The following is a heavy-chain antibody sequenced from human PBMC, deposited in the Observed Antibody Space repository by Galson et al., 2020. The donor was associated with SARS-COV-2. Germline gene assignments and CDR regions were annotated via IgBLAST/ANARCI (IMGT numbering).Heavy chain of an antibody. D-gene: IGHD4-4*01. CDR2: IFSNDEK. CDR3: ARIYRGRGDYSNYVGLTYYYYMDV. J-gene: IGHJ6*03. CDR1: GFSLSNARMG. V-gene: IGHV2-26*01. Sequence: SGPTLAKPTETLTLTCTVSGFSLSNARMGVSWIRQPPGKALEWLAHIFSNDEKSYSTSLKSRLTISKDTSKSQVVLTMTNMDPVDTATYYWARIYRGRGDYSNYVGLTYYYYMDVWVKGTTVTVSS.